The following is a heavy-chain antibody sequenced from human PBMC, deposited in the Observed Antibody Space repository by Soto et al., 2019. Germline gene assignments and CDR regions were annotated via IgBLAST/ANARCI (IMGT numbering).Heavy chain of an antibody. CDR2: IYTSGST. D-gene: IGHD3-3*01. CDR1: GGSISSYY. J-gene: IGHJ4*02. CDR3: ARGGGDLWSGYYLDY. Sequence: SETLSLTCTVSGGSISSYYWSWIRQPAGKGLEWIGRIYTSGSTNYNPSLKSRVTMSVDTSKNQFSLKLSSVTAADTAVYYCARGGGDLWSGYYLDYWGQGTLVTVSS. V-gene: IGHV4-4*07.